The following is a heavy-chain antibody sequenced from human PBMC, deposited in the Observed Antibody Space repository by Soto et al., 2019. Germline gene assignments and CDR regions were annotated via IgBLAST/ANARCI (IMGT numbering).Heavy chain of an antibody. Sequence: ASVKVSCKASGYTFTGYYMHWVRQAPGQGLEWMGWINPNSGGTNYAQKFQGWVTMTRDTSISTAYMELNSLRAEDTAVYYCAKDHSEDFWSGYSVYFDYWGQGTLVTVSS. D-gene: IGHD3-3*01. CDR2: INPNSGGT. CDR3: AKDHSEDFWSGYSVYFDY. J-gene: IGHJ4*02. V-gene: IGHV1-2*04. CDR1: GYTFTGYY.